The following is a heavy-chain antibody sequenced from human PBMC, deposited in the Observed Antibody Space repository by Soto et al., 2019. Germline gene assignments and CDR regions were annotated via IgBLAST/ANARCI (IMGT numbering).Heavy chain of an antibody. Sequence: QITLKESGPTLVKPTQTLTLTCTFSGFSLSTSGVGLGWIRQPPGKALEWLAIIDWDDDKRYSPSLKSRLTTTKGTSKNHVVLTMTNMDPVDTATYYCARHIPSGYNDAFDTWGQGTMVTVSS. V-gene: IGHV2-5*02. CDR1: GFSLSTSGVG. D-gene: IGHD3-9*01. J-gene: IGHJ3*02. CDR3: ARHIPSGYNDAFDT. CDR2: IDWDDDK.